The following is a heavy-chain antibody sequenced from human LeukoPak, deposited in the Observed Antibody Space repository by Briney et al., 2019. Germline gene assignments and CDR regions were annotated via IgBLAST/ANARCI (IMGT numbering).Heavy chain of an antibody. CDR3: ARDRMLRGVIGAFDV. J-gene: IGHJ3*01. V-gene: IGHV4-34*01. Sequence: SETLSLTCAVYGGSFSGYYWSWIRQPPGKGLEWIGEINHSGITDYNPSLRSRVTISVDTSKNQFSLKLSSVTAADTAVYYCARDRMLRGVIGAFDVWGRGTMVTVSS. CDR2: INHSGIT. D-gene: IGHD3-10*01. CDR1: GGSFSGYY.